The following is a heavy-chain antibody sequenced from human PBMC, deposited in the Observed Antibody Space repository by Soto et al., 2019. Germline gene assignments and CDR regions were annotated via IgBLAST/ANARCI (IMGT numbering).Heavy chain of an antibody. D-gene: IGHD2-8*01. Sequence: PGGSLRLSCAASGFTFSSYAMHWVRQAPGKGLEWVAVISYDGSNKYYADSVKGRFTISRDNSKNTLYLQMNSLRAEDTAVYYCAREMVYTYGMDVWGQGTTVTVSS. J-gene: IGHJ6*02. CDR3: AREMVYTYGMDV. V-gene: IGHV3-30-3*01. CDR2: ISYDGSNK. CDR1: GFTFSSYA.